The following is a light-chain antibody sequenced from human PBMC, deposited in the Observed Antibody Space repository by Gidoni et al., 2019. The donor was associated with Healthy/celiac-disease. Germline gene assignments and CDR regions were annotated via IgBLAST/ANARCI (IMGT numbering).Light chain of an antibody. J-gene: IGKJ1*01. CDR1: QSISSY. V-gene: IGKV1-39*01. CDR2: AAS. CDR3: QQSYSTPQT. Sequence: DIKMTQSPSSLSASVGDRVTITCRASQSISSYLNWYQQKPGKAPKLLIYAASSLQSGVPSRFSGSGSGTDFTLTISSLQPEDFATYYCQQSYSTPQTFDQGTKVEIK.